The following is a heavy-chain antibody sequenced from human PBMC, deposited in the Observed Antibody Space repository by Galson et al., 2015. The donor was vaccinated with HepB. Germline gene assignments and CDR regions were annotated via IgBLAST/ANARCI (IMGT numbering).Heavy chain of an antibody. D-gene: IGHD2-21*01. CDR2: INTNGRST. CDR1: GFTFSSYV. Sequence: SLRLSCAASGFTFSSYVMYWVRQAPGKGLEYVSAINTNGRSTYYADSVKGRFTISRDNAKNTLYLQMGTLRAEDTGVYYCVKGVRSDSYYYNMDVWGQGTTVAVSS. J-gene: IGHJ6*02. V-gene: IGHV3-64D*06. CDR3: VKGVRSDSYYYNMDV.